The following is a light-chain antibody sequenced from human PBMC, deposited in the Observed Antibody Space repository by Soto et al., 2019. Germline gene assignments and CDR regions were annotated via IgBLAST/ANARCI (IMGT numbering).Light chain of an antibody. J-gene: IGKJ4*01. CDR3: QQLNSYPLT. V-gene: IGKV1-9*01. CDR2: AAS. CDR1: QGISSH. Sequence: DIQLTQSPSFLSASVGDRVTITCRASQGISSHLAWYQQKPGKAPKLLIYAASTLQSGVPSRFSGSGSGTEFTLTISSLQPEDFATYSCQQLNSYPLTFGGGTKVEI.